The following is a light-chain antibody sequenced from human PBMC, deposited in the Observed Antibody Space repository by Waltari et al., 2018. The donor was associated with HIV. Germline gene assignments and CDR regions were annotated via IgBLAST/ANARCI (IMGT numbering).Light chain of an antibody. J-gene: IGLJ2*01. Sequence: QSLLTQPPSVSAAPGQRVTLSCTGSTSNIGADSGVHWHQQLPGTAPKLLIYDNNKRPSGVPDRFSGSKSGTSASLAITGLQAEDEADYYCHSYDSGLGGVFGGGTKLTVL. CDR1: TSNIGADSG. CDR3: HSYDSGLGGV. V-gene: IGLV1-40*01. CDR2: DNN.